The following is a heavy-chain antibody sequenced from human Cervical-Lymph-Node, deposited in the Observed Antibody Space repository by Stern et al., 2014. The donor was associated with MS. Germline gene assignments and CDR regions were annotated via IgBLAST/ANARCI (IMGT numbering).Heavy chain of an antibody. CDR1: GFTFSSYG. J-gene: IGHJ4*02. CDR2: ISYDGSNK. Sequence: MQLVESGGGVVQPGRSLRLSCAASGFTFSSYGMHWVRQAPGKGLEWVAVISYDGSNKYYADSVKGRFTISRDNSENTLYLQMNSLRAEDTAVYYCAKDRAGGFDYWGQGTLVTVSS. V-gene: IGHV3-30*18. D-gene: IGHD6-19*01. CDR3: AKDRAGGFDY.